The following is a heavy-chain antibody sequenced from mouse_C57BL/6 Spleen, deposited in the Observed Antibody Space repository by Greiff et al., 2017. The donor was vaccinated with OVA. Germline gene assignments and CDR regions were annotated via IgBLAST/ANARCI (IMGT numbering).Heavy chain of an antibody. CDR2: INPSSGIP. CDR1: GYTFTSYW. V-gene: IGHV1-7*01. D-gene: IGHD1-1*01. J-gene: IGHJ4*01. Sequence: QVQLQQSGAELAKPGASVKLSCKASGYTFTSYWMHWVKQRPGQGLEWIGYINPSSGIPKYNQKFKDKATLTADKSSSTAYMQLSSLTYEDSAVYYCAKGYDYYGGYAMDYWGQGTSVTVSS. CDR3: AKGYDYYGGYAMDY.